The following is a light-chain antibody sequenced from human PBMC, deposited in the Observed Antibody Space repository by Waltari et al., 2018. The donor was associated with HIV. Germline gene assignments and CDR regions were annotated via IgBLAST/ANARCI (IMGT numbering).Light chain of an antibody. CDR1: RSTIRAGFA. CDR2: GNT. CDR3: RSYDRTLSGFV. V-gene: IGLV1-40*01. Sequence: QAILTQPPSVSGAPGQRVTISCTGPRSTIRAGFAVHRYQQAPGTAPKLPIFGNTNRPSGVSGRFSAYRFGTSASLTIAWLQADDEADYYCRSYDRTLSGFVFGSGTQVTV. J-gene: IGLJ1*01.